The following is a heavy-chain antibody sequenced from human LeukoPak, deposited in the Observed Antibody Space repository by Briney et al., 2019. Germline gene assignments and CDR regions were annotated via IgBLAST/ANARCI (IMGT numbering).Heavy chain of an antibody. CDR3: ARDGRGLGFYYYYYMDV. CDR2: IYHSGSA. J-gene: IGHJ6*03. V-gene: IGHV4-38-2*02. CDR1: GYSISSGYY. Sequence: RPSETLSLTCTVSGYSISSGYYWGWIRQPPGKGLEWIGSIYHSGSAYYNPSLKSRVTISVDTSKNQFSLKLSSVTAADTAVYCARDGRGLGFYYYYYMDVWGKGTTVTVSS.